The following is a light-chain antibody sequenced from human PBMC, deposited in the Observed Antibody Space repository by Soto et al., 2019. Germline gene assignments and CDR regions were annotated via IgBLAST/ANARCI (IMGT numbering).Light chain of an antibody. CDR1: QSVSSN. J-gene: IGKJ1*01. CDR3: QQYHDWPWT. CDR2: GAS. Sequence: EIVMTQSPATLSVSPGERVTLSCRASQSVSSNLAWYQQKPGQVPRLLIYGASTRATGIPARFSGSGSGTEFTLTISSQQSEDFAVYYCQQYHDWPWTFGQGTKVEIK. V-gene: IGKV3-15*01.